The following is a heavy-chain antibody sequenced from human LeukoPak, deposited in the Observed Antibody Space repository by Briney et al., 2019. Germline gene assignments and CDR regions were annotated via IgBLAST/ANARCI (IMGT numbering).Heavy chain of an antibody. Sequence: ASVKVSCKTSGYSFTNFGITWVRQAPGKGLEWMGWITGDSETTEYAERFQGRISMTADTITSTAYMELGSLTSDDTAVYYCARVVVAVFGVMVHSNYFDSWGQGTLITVSS. CDR2: ITGDSETT. CDR3: ARVVVAVFGVMVHSNYFDS. V-gene: IGHV1-18*01. D-gene: IGHD3-3*01. J-gene: IGHJ4*02. CDR1: GYSFTNFG.